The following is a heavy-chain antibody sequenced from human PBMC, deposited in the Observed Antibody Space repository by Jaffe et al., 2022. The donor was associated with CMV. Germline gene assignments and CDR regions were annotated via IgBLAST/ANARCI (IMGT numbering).Heavy chain of an antibody. V-gene: IGHV1-69*09. D-gene: IGHD3-3*01. J-gene: IGHJ4*02. CDR1: GGTFSSYA. Sequence: QVQLVQSGAEVKKPGSSVKVSCKASGGTFSSYAISWVRQAPGQGLEWMGRIIPILGIANYAQKFQGRVTITADKSTSTAYMELSSLRSEDTAVYYCARTDKVTIFGVVRGYFDYWGQGTLVTVSS. CDR2: IIPILGIA. CDR3: ARTDKVTIFGVVRGYFDY.